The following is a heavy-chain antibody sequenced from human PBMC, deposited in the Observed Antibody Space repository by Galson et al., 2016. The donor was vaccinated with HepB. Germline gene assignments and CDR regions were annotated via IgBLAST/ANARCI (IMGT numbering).Heavy chain of an antibody. V-gene: IGHV1-3*01. CDR1: GYTFTSYA. J-gene: IGHJ4*02. D-gene: IGHD1-14*01. CDR3: ATQGHHPCDY. CDR2: INAGNGNT. Sequence: SVKVSCKASGYTFTSYAIHWVRQAPGQRLEWMGWINAGNGNTKYSQNFQGRVTITRDTSASTAYMGMSSLTSEDTAVYFCATQGHHPCDYWGQGTLVTVSS.